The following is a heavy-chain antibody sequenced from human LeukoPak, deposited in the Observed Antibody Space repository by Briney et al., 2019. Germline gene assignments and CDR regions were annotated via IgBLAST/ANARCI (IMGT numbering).Heavy chain of an antibody. V-gene: IGHV3-74*01. CDR2: INNDGSST. J-gene: IGHJ3*02. CDR1: GFTFSIYW. Sequence: GGSLTLSCALSGFTFSIYWKHWVPQAPGEGLVWVSRINNDGSSTSYADSVKDRFTISRDNAKNTPYLQMNSLRAEGPAVYYCSTGSGHVFDIWGQGTMVTVSS. CDR3: STGSGHVFDI. D-gene: IGHD3-10*01.